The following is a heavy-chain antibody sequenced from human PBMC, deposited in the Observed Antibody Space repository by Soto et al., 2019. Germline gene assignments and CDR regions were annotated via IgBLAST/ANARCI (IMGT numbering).Heavy chain of an antibody. V-gene: IGHV4-59*01. CDR2: IYYTGTT. J-gene: IGHJ5*02. CDR1: GAFISTDY. CDR3: ARLRPVNWFDP. Sequence: TSETLSLTCTVSGAFISTDYWSWIRQPPGKGLELIGYIYYTGTTNYNPSLKSRVTMSQDTSKNQFFLKLSSVTAADTAVYYCARLRPVNWFDPWGQGTLVTVSS.